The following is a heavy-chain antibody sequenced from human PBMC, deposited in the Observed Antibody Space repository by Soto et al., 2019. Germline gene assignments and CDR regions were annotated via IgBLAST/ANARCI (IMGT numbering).Heavy chain of an antibody. J-gene: IGHJ6*02. D-gene: IGHD5-18*01. CDR1: GGSISSYY. CDR2: IYYSGST. V-gene: IGHV4-59*01. CDR3: ARGRIQLWLPGMDV. Sequence: PSETLSLTCTVSGGSISSYYWSWIRQPPGKGLEWIGYIYYSGSTNYNPSLKSRVTISVDTSKNQFSLKLSSVTAADTAVYYCARGRIQLWLPGMDVWGQGTTVTVSS.